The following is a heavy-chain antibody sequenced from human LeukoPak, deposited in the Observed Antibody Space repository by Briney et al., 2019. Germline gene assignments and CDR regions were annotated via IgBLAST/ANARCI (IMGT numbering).Heavy chain of an antibody. Sequence: GGSLRLSCAASGFTFSTAWMSWVRQAPVKGLEWVARFKSKADGGTTDYAAPVQGRFTVSRDDAINMVWLQMSRLKTEDTAIYYCVRGGSAFDYWSQGTLVTVSS. CDR2: FKSKADGGTT. D-gene: IGHD2-15*01. V-gene: IGHV3-15*01. CDR3: VRGGSAFDY. J-gene: IGHJ4*02. CDR1: GFTFSTAW.